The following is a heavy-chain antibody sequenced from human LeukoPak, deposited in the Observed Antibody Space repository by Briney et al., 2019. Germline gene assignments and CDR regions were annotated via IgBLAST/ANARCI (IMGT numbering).Heavy chain of an antibody. J-gene: IGHJ5*02. CDR1: GFSLSTSGMC. D-gene: IGHD3-10*01. CDR3: ARTTFEYGSGSYYYNWFDP. V-gene: IGHV2-70*01. Sequence: SGPALVKPTQTLTLTCTFSGFSLSTSGMCVSWIRQPPGKALEWLALIDWDDDKYYSTSLKTRLTISKDTSKNQVVLTMTSMDPVDTATYYCARTTFEYGSGSYYYNWFDPWGQGTLVTVSS. CDR2: IDWDDDK.